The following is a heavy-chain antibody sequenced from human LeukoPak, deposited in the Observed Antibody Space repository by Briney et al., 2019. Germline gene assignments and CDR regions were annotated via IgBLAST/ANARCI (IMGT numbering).Heavy chain of an antibody. CDR2: INQDGSQK. CDR1: GGSIGSSSNY. J-gene: IGHJ3*01. CDR3: VAGDWGARDSFDL. D-gene: IGHD2-21*02. V-gene: IGHV3-7*01. Sequence: ETLSLACTVSGGSIGSSSNYWGWVRQAPGKGREGVAKINQDGSQKYYVDSVKGRFTISRDNAKNSFFLQMSSLRAEDTSVYYCVAGDWGARDSFDLWGRGTMVTVSS.